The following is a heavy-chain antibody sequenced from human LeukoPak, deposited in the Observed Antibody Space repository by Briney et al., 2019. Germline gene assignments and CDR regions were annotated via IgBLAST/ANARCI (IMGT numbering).Heavy chain of an antibody. J-gene: IGHJ5*02. CDR2: IYTSGST. V-gene: IGHV4-61*02. CDR3: ARYRGYSGYDPAPWFDP. Sequence: PSETLSLTCTVSGASISSNSYYWSWIRQPAGKGLEWIGRIYTSGSTNYNPSLKSRVTMSVDTSKNQFSLKLSSVTAADTAVYYCARYRGYSGYDPAPWFDPWGQGTLVTVSS. D-gene: IGHD5-12*01. CDR1: GASISSNSYY.